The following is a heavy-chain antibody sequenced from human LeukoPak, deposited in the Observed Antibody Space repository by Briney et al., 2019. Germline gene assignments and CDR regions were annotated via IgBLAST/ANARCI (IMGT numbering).Heavy chain of an antibody. CDR1: GLTFSSYA. V-gene: IGHV3-23*01. CDR3: ADPRKDVGVVTATHDAIDI. CDR2: ISGSGGST. Sequence: ETGGSLRHSCVASGLTFSSYAMSWVRQAPGKGLEWVSAISGSGGSTYYADSVKGRFTISRDNSKNTLYLQMNSLRAEDTAVYYCADPRKDVGVVTATHDAIDISARGTMVTVSS. D-gene: IGHD2-21*02. J-gene: IGHJ3*02.